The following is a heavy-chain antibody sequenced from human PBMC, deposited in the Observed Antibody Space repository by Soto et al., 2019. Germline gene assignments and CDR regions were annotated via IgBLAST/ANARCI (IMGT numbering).Heavy chain of an antibody. CDR2: INDSGNI. V-gene: IGHV4-34*01. J-gene: IGHJ6*03. CDR3: ARGLILWFGELSRRGGYYYYMDV. CDR1: GGSFSGYQ. Sequence: QVQLQQWGAGLLKPSETLSLTCAVYGGSFSGYQWSWIRQTPGKGLEWIGEINDSGNINYNPSLKGQVTIFLDTPKKQISLKLSSVTAADTAVYYCARGLILWFGELSRRGGYYYYMDVWGKGTTVIVSS. D-gene: IGHD3-10*01.